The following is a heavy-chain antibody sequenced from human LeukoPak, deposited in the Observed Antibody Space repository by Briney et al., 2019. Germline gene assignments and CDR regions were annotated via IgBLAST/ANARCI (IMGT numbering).Heavy chain of an antibody. V-gene: IGHV3-7*01. CDR3: VRWARYCSSGSCYWWFDL. D-gene: IGHD2-15*01. J-gene: IGHJ5*02. CDR1: GFTFRSYW. Sequence: GGSLSLSCAASGFTFRSYWMSWVRQAPGKGLARVANMKLDGSEEYYVDSVKGRFTISSDNANNSLYLQMNSLRVDETAVYYCVRWARYCSSGSCYWWFDLWGRGTLVSVSS. CDR2: MKLDGSEE.